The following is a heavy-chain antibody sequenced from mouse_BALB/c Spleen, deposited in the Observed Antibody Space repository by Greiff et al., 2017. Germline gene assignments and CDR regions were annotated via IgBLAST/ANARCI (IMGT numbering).Heavy chain of an antibody. Sequence: EVKLQESGPGLVKPSQSLSLTCSVTGYSITSGYYWNWIRQFPGNKLEWMGYISYDGSNNYNPSLKNRISITRDPSKNQFFLKLNSVTTEDTATYYCASGDYYGSSSFAYWGQGTLVTVSA. CDR1: GYSITSGYY. V-gene: IGHV3-6*02. CDR3: ASGDYYGSSSFAY. D-gene: IGHD1-1*01. J-gene: IGHJ3*01. CDR2: ISYDGSN.